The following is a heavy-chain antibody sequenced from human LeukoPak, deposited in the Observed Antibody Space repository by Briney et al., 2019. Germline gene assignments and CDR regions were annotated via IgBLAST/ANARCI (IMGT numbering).Heavy chain of an antibody. D-gene: IGHD5-12*01. V-gene: IGHV3-74*01. CDR1: GFSFSSYW. CDR2: LNSDGSDT. CDR3: ARDRNGGYSGCAFDC. Sequence: PGGSLRLSCAASGFSFSSYWMHWVRQAPGKGLVWVACLNSDGSDTRYADSVKGRFTISRDNAKSSLYLQMNSLRAEDTAVYYCARDRNGGYSGCAFDCWGQGTLVTVSS. J-gene: IGHJ4*02.